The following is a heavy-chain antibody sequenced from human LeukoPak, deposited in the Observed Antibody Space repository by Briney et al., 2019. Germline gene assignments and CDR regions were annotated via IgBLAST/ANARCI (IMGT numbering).Heavy chain of an antibody. V-gene: IGHV4/OR15-8*02. Sequence: PSETLSLTCAVYGDSISSDNWWTWVRQPPGKGLEWIGETHRSGDTKYNPSLNGRVTISMDNSKNQLSLNLISVTAADTAIYFCATRHHSRTYMVPLDSWGQGTLVTVSS. CDR1: GDSISSDNW. CDR2: THRSGDT. J-gene: IGHJ4*02. D-gene: IGHD3-10*01. CDR3: ATRHHSRTYMVPLDS.